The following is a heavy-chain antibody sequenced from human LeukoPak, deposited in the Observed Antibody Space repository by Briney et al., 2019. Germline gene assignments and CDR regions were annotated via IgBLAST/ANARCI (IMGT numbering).Heavy chain of an antibody. J-gene: IGHJ4*02. Sequence: GGSLRLSCAASGFSFSDFELSWVRQAPGKGLEWVSAISGSGGSTYYADSVKGRFTISRDNSKNTLYLQMNSLRAEDTAVYYCASYDSSGYYHYFDYWGQGTLVTVSS. CDR3: ASYDSSGYYHYFDY. D-gene: IGHD3-22*01. V-gene: IGHV3-23*01. CDR2: ISGSGGST. CDR1: GFSFSDFE.